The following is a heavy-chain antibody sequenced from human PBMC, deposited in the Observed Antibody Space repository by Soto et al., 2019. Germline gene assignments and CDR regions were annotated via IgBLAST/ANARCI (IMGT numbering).Heavy chain of an antibody. CDR1: GYSFTDYK. CDR3: ATWVDYGDFEGFDF. CDR2: VDPNGGGS. J-gene: IGHJ4*02. D-gene: IGHD4-17*01. V-gene: IGHV1-2*04. Sequence: GAPVKVSCKTSGYSFTDYKLHWVRQAPGQGLEWMGWVDPNGGGSNSAQKCQGSVTMTWDTSITTAYLDLTRLTTNDTATYFCATWVDYGDFEGFDFWGQGILVSVSS.